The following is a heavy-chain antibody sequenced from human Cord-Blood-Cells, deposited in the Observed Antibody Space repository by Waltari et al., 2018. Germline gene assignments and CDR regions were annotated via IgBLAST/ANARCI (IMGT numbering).Heavy chain of an antibody. D-gene: IGHD3-9*01. CDR2: INHSGST. V-gene: IGHV4-34*01. CDR3: ARWSSNYDILTGYPVVDY. J-gene: IGHJ4*02. Sequence: SKPSETLSSTCAVYGGSFSGHYWSWIRQPPGQGVEWNGEINHSGSTNYNPSLKSRVTISVVTSKNQISRKLRSVTAADTAVYYCARWSSNYDILTGYPVVDYWGQGTLVTVSS. CDR1: GGSFSGHY.